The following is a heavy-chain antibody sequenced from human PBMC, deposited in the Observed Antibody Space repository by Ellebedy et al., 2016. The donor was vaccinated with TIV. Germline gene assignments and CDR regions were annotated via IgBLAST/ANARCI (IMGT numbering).Heavy chain of an antibody. CDR1: GFTFSTYA. CDR2: ISGGASNT. Sequence: GESLKISCAASGFTFSTYAMSWVRQAPGKGLEWVSSISGGASNTHYADSVKGRFTISRDNPKNTLYLQMNSLRAEDTAVYFCTRGKARTGYHYGMDLWGQGTTVAVSS. J-gene: IGHJ6*02. D-gene: IGHD6-13*01. V-gene: IGHV3-23*01. CDR3: TRGKARTGYHYGMDL.